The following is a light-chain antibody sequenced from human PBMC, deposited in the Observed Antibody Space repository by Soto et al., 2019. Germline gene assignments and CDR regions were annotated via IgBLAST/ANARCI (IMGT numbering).Light chain of an antibody. CDR1: QSVSSY. V-gene: IGKV3-11*01. J-gene: IGKJ4*01. CDR3: QQRSNWSPNT. Sequence: EIVLTQSPATMSLSPGERATISFRASQSVSSYLAWYQQKPGQAPMLLINDASNRATGIPARFSGSGSRTEFTLTIISLDLEDSAVYYCQQRSNWSPNTVGGGTMVKIK. CDR2: DAS.